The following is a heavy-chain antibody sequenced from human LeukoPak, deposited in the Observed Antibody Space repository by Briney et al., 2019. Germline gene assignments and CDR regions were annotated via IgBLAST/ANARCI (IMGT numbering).Heavy chain of an antibody. CDR3: AKGRYYYDSSGYHPDAFDI. V-gene: IGHV3-9*01. J-gene: IGHJ3*02. CDR2: ISWNSGSI. CDR1: GFTFSNYA. Sequence: GGSLRLSCAASGFTFSNYAMHWVRQAPGKGLEWVSGISWNSGSIGYADSVKGRFTISRDNAKNSLYLQMNSLRAEDTALYYCAKGRYYYDSSGYHPDAFDIWGQGTMVTVSS. D-gene: IGHD3-22*01.